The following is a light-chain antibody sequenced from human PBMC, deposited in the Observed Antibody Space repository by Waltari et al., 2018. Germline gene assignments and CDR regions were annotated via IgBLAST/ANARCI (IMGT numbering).Light chain of an antibody. CDR2: WAS. J-gene: IGKJ3*01. Sequence: DIVMTQSPDSLAVSLGESAIINYKSSKSVLYSSNNKNYIAWYQEKPIQPPKILIYWASTLVSGVLDRFRWSGSGTDFALTVSSLQAEDLAVYYCQQYYSTPLTFGPGTKVDIK. CDR1: KSVLYSSNNKNY. CDR3: QQYYSTPLT. V-gene: IGKV4-1*01.